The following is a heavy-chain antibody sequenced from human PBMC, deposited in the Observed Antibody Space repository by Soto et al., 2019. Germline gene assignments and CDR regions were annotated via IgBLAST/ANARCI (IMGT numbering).Heavy chain of an antibody. V-gene: IGHV4-4*02. D-gene: IGHD2-2*01. Sequence: SETMSLTCVVSNDSIRGVRWWSWVRLPPGKGLEWIGEVHYSGSTNYNPSLTSRVTISVDQSKNQFSLKLTSVTAADTAVYYCAKMGGTGSISSFDNWGQGALVTVSS. CDR3: AKMGGTGSISSFDN. CDR2: VHYSGST. J-gene: IGHJ4*02. CDR1: NDSIRGVRW.